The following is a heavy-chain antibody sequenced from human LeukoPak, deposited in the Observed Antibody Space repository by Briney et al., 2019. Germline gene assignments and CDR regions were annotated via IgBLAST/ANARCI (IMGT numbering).Heavy chain of an antibody. J-gene: IGHJ4*02. CDR1: GFTFRSYV. CDR3: ARGGFGELWPSHHFDF. D-gene: IGHD3-10*01. CDR2: ISYDGSIN. V-gene: IGHV3-30*04. Sequence: GGSLRLSCAASGFTFRSYVMHWVRQAPGKGLEWVTVISYDGSINYYADSVKGRFTISKDNSKSTLYLQMNSLRADDTAVYYCARGGFGELWPSHHFDFWGPGTLVTVSS.